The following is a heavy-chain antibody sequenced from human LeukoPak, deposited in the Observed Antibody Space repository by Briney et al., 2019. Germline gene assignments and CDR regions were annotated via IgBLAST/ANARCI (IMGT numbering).Heavy chain of an antibody. Sequence: GGSLRLSCAASGFTVSSKDMSWVRQAPGKGLEWVSAISGSGGSTYYADSVKGWFTISRENSKNTLYLQMNSLRAEDTAVYYCARKYCSGGSCYSSAYYFDYWGQGTLVTVSS. J-gene: IGHJ4*02. V-gene: IGHV3-23*01. CDR1: GFTVSSKD. CDR3: ARKYCSGGSCYSSAYYFDY. D-gene: IGHD2-15*01. CDR2: ISGSGGST.